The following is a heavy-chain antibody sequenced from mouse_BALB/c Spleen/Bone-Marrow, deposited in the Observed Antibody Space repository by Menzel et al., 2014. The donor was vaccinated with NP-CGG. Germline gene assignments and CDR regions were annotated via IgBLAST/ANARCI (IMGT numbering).Heavy chain of an antibody. CDR1: GYAFTNYL. V-gene: IGHV1-54*03. D-gene: IGHD3-3*01. CDR2: INTGNGKT. J-gene: IGHJ1*01. CDR3: GRGPTWYFDV. Sequence: LQQSGAGLVGTGTSVKASCKSSGYAFTNYLIECLKQRPGQGHDLIGVINTGNGKTNYNEKFKGKATLTADKSSSPAYMQLSSQTSDDSAFYFCGRGPTWYFDVWGAGTTVTVSS.